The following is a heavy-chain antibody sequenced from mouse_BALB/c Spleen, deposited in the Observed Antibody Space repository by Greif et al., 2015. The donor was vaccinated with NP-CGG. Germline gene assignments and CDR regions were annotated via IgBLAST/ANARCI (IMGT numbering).Heavy chain of an antibody. CDR2: INPSNGGT. D-gene: IGHD1-1*01. V-gene: IGHV1S81*02. Sequence: QVQLQQSGAELVKPGASVKLSCKASGYTFTSYYMYWVKQRPGQGLEWIGEINPSNGGTNFNEKFKSKATLTVDKSSSTAYMQLSSLTSEDSAVYYCTRGDYYGSPWYFDVWGAGTSVTVSS. CDR3: TRGDYYGSPWYFDV. CDR1: GYTFTSYY. J-gene: IGHJ1*01.